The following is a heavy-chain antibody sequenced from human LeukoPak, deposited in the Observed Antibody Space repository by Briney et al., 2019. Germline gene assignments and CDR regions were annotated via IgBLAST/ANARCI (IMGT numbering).Heavy chain of an antibody. CDR1: GGSFSGYY. D-gene: IGHD4-23*01. CDR2: INHSGST. V-gene: IGHV4-34*01. CDR3: ARMGSAVVTPRDAFDI. Sequence: SETLSLTCAVYGGSFSGYYWSWIRQPPGKGLEWIGEINHSGSTNYNPSLKSRVTISVDTSKNQFSLKLSSVTAADTAVYYCARMGSAVVTPRDAFDIWGQVTMVTVSS. J-gene: IGHJ3*02.